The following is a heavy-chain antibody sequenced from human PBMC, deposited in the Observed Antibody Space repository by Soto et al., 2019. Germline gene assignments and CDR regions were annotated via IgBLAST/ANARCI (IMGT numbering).Heavy chain of an antibody. CDR3: TRDSFKYYYDSSGYYDAFDI. J-gene: IGHJ3*02. CDR1: GFTFGDYA. V-gene: IGHV3-49*03. CDR2: IRSKAYGGTT. D-gene: IGHD3-22*01. Sequence: GGSLRLSCTASGFTFGDYAMSWFRQAPGKGLEWVGFIRSKAYGGTTEYAASVKGRFTISRDDSKSIAYLQMNSLKTEDTAVYYCTRDSFKYYYDSSGYYDAFDIWGQGTMVTVSS.